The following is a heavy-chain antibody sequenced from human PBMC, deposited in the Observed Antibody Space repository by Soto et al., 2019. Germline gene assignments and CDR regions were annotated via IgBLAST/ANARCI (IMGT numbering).Heavy chain of an antibody. V-gene: IGHV5-10-1*01. CDR2: IDPSDSYT. J-gene: IGHJ6*02. Sequence: PGESLKISCKGSGDSFTSYWISWVRQMPGKGLEWMGRIDPSDSYTNYSPSFQGHVTISADKSISTAYLQWSSLKASDTAMYYCARHGEIRYYGSGSLRDVWGQGTTVTVSS. CDR1: GDSFTSYW. D-gene: IGHD3-10*01. CDR3: ARHGEIRYYGSGSLRDV.